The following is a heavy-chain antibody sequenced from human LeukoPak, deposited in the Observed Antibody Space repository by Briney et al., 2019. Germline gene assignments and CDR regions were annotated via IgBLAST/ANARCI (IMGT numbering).Heavy chain of an antibody. J-gene: IGHJ4*02. Sequence: ASVKVSCKASGYTFTSYGISWVRQAAGQGLEWMGWISGYNGNTNYAQKLQGRATMTTDTSTSTAYMEVRSLRSDDTAVYYCARRTSGTDFMGSDYWGQGTLVTVSS. CDR2: ISGYNGNT. D-gene: IGHD1-26*01. CDR3: ARRTSGTDFMGSDY. CDR1: GYTFTSYG. V-gene: IGHV1-18*01.